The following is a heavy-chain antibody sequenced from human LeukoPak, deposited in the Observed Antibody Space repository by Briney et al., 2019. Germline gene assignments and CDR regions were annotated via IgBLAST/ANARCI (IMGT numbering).Heavy chain of an antibody. Sequence: GGSLRLSCAASGFTFSTYNMNWVRQAPGKGLEWVSSITTSGSYIYYADSVKGRFTISRDNAKNSLYLQMNSLRAEDTAVYYCARDRSYGSGNYYPDYWGQGTLVTVSS. CDR2: ITTSGSYI. J-gene: IGHJ4*02. D-gene: IGHD3-10*01. CDR3: ARDRSYGSGNYYPDY. V-gene: IGHV3-21*01. CDR1: GFTFSTYN.